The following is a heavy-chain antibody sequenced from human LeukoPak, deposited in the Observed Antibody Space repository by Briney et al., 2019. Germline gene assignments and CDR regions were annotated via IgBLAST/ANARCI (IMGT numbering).Heavy chain of an antibody. D-gene: IGHD6-19*01. CDR1: GGSISSYY. CDR2: IYYSGST. Sequence: PSETLSLTCTVSGGSISSYYWSWIRQPPGKGLEWIGYIYYSGSTNYNPSLKSRVTISVDTSKNQFSLKLSSVTAADTAVYYCASRGWNYYYGMDVWGQGTTVTVSS. CDR3: ASRGWNYYYGMDV. V-gene: IGHV4-59*08. J-gene: IGHJ6*02.